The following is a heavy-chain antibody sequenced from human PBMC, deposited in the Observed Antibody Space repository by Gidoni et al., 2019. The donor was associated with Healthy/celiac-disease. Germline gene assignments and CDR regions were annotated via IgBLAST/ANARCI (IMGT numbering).Heavy chain of an antibody. J-gene: IGHJ4*02. D-gene: IGHD6-6*01. CDR1: GFTLDDYD. CDR2: ISWYSVSI. V-gene: IGHV3-9*01. CDR3: AKDRSYSSSAFDY. Sequence: EVQLVESGGGLVQPGRSLRRSCAASGFTLDDYDMHWVRQAPGKGLEWVSGISWYSVSIGYADSVKGRFTISRDNAKNSLYLQMNSLRAEDTALYYCAKDRSYSSSAFDYWGQGTLVTVSS.